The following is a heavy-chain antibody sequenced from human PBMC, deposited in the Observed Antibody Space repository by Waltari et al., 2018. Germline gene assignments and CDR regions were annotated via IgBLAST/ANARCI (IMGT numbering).Heavy chain of an antibody. J-gene: IGHJ4*02. D-gene: IGHD1-26*01. CDR1: GFTFSSYA. Sequence: QVQLVESGGGVVQPGRSLRLSCAASGFTFSSYAMHWVRQAPGKGLEWVAVISYDGSNKYYADSVKGRFTISRDNSKNTLYLQMNSLRAEDTAVYYCARDGKRCFDYWGQGTLVTVSS. CDR3: ARDGKRCFDY. CDR2: ISYDGSNK. V-gene: IGHV3-30-3*01.